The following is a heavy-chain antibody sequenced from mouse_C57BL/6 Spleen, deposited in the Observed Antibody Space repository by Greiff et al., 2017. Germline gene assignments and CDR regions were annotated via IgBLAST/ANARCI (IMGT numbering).Heavy chain of an antibody. CDR2: FHPYNDDT. D-gene: IGHD1-1*01. CDR3: ARHGSSSAWFAY. CDR1: GYTFTTYP. V-gene: IGHV1-47*01. Sequence: QVQLKESGAELVKPGASVKMSCKASGYTFTTYPIEWMKQNHGKSLEWIGNFHPYNDDTKYNEKFKGKATLTVEQSSSTVYLELSRLTSDDSAVYYCARHGSSSAWFAYWGQGTLVTVSA. J-gene: IGHJ3*01.